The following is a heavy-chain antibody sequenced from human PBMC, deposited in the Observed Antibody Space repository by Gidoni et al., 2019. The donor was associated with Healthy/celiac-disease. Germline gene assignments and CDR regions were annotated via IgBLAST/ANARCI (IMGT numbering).Heavy chain of an antibody. CDR2: ISYDGSNK. D-gene: IGHD3-10*01. CDR1: GFTFSSYA. Sequence: QVQLVESGGGVVQPGRSLRLSCAASGFTFSSYAMHWVRQAPGKGLEWVAVISYDGSNKYYADSVKGRFTISRDNSKNTLYLQMNSLRAEDTAVYYCARDRGITMVQNAFDIWGQGTMVTVSS. J-gene: IGHJ3*02. V-gene: IGHV3-30-3*01. CDR3: ARDRGITMVQNAFDI.